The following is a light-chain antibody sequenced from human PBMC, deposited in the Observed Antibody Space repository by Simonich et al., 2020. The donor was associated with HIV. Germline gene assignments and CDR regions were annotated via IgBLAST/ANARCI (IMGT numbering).Light chain of an antibody. CDR1: RSDVGGYNY. CDR3: SSYTSSSTWV. V-gene: IGLV2-14*01. J-gene: IGLJ3*02. Sequence: QSALTQPASVSGSPGQSIHISCTGTRSDVGGYNYVSWYQQHPGKAPKLMIYDVSKRPSGVSNRFSGSKSGNTASLTISGLQAEDEADYYCSSYTSSSTWVFGGGTKLTVL. CDR2: DVS.